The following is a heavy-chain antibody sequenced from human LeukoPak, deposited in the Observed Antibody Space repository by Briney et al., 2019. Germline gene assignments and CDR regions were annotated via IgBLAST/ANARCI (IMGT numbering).Heavy chain of an antibody. J-gene: IGHJ4*02. CDR2: INHSGST. D-gene: IGHD3-9*01. V-gene: IGHV4-34*01. CDR1: GGSFSGSY. CDR3: ARVAVLRYFDWLSSISYFDY. Sequence: PSDTLSPTYAVYGGSFSGSYCSSIRQPPGKGLGWNGEINHSGSTNYNPSLKSRVNISVDTSKNQFSLKLSSVTAADTAVYYCARVAVLRYFDWLSSISYFDYWGQGTLVTVSS.